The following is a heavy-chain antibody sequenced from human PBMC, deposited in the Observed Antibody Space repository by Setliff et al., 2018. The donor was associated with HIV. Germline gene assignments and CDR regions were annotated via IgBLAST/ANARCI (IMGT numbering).Heavy chain of an antibody. J-gene: IGHJ5*01. Sequence: GESLKISCKGSDYDFSTKSIGWVRQKPGKGLEWMGIIYPDDSATRYSPSFQGQVTISADKSINTAYMRWRSLRALDTAMYFCAKHGFERKSPYNWFDSWGQGTLVT. D-gene: IGHD3-16*01. V-gene: IGHV5-51*01. CDR3: AKHGFERKSPYNWFDS. CDR1: DYDFSTKS. CDR2: IYPDDSAT.